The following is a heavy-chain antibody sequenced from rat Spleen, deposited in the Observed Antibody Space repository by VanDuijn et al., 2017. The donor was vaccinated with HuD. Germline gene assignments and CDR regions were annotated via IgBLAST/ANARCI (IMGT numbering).Heavy chain of an antibody. V-gene: IGHV2-13*01. J-gene: IGHJ2*01. Sequence: QVQLKESWPGPVQPSQTLALTCTVSGFSLSNYGVIWVLQPPGKGLEWMGVIWGNGSPDYNSALKSRLSISRDTSKSQVYMRIHTLQTKDTATDHCAKADIEPIYTTPLWGQGVIITVSS. D-gene: IGHD1-2*01. CDR1: GFSLSNYG. CDR2: IWGNGSP. CDR3: AKADIEPIYTTPL.